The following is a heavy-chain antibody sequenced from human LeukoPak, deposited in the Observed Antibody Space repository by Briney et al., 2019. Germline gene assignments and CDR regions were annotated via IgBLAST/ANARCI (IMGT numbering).Heavy chain of an antibody. CDR1: GFTFSSYS. V-gene: IGHV3-21*01. Sequence: GGSLRLSCAASGFTFSSYSMNWVRQAPGKGLEWVSSISSSSSYIYYADSVKGRFTISRDNAKNSLYLQMNSLRAEDTAVYYCARVHDYGDYPYYFDYWGQGTLVTVSS. J-gene: IGHJ4*02. CDR2: ISSSSSYI. CDR3: ARVHDYGDYPYYFDY. D-gene: IGHD4-17*01.